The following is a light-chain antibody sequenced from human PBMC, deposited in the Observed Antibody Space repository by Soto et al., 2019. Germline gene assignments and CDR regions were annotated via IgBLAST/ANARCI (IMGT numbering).Light chain of an antibody. V-gene: IGKV1-39*01. CDR1: QSINNY. Sequence: DIQMTQSPSSLSASVGDRVTITCRASQSINNYLNWYQQKPGKAPNLLIYAASSLQSGVPSRFSGSGAGTDFTLTISSLQPEDFATYYRQQYYSIPVTFGGGTKVEIK. CDR2: AAS. CDR3: QQYYSIPVT. J-gene: IGKJ4*01.